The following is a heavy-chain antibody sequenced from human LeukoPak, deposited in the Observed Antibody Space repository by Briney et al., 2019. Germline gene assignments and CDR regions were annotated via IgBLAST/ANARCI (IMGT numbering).Heavy chain of an antibody. CDR3: ARLADSSSSSCRSFDY. CDR2: INPNSGFT. CDR1: GYPFTGYY. Sequence: ASVKLSCKASGYPFTGYYLHWVRQAPGQGLEWMGWINPNSGFTNYAQKFQGRVTMTRDTSISTAYMELSRLRSDDTAVYYCARLADSSSSSCRSFDYWGQGTLVTVSS. J-gene: IGHJ4*02. V-gene: IGHV1-2*02. D-gene: IGHD2-2*01.